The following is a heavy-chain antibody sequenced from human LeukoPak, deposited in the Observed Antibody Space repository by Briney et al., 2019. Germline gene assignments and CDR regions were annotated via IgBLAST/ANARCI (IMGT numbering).Heavy chain of an antibody. J-gene: IGHJ4*02. D-gene: IGHD6-19*01. CDR2: IYHSGNT. Sequence: PSETLSLTCAVSGYSISSGYYWCWIRQPPGKGVGCIWIIYHSGNTYYNPSLKSRVTISVDTTKHQFSQKRNSATAADTAVYYCARLSSGWYYIDYWGQGTLVTVSS. V-gene: IGHV4-38-2*01. CDR3: ARLSSGWYYIDY. CDR1: GYSISSGYY.